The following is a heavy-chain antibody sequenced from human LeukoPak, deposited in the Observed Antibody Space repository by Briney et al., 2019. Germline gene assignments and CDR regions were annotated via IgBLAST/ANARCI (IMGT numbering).Heavy chain of an antibody. CDR3: ARGRPTYYYDSSGSYYYMDV. V-gene: IGHV4-38-2*02. CDR2: IYYSGNT. J-gene: IGHJ6*03. Sequence: SETVSLTCTVSGYSISSGYYWAWIRQPPGKGLEWIGSIYYSGNTYYNPSLKSRVTISVDTSKNQFSLKLSSVTAADTAVYYCARGRPTYYYDSSGSYYYMDVWGKGTTVTVSS. D-gene: IGHD3-22*01. CDR1: GYSISSGYY.